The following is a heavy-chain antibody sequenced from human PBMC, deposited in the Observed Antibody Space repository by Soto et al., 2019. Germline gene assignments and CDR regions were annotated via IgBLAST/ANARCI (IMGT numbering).Heavy chain of an antibody. Sequence: QVQLVQSGAEVKTPGASVRVSCTASGYTFINYGITWVRQAPGQGLEWMGWISAYNGNTNYEYNLQGRITMTTDSSTSTVSMEVRNLRSYDTAVYYCARVGPGYTRSSPHFFDYWGHGSLVPVSS. CDR3: ARVGPGYTRSSPHFFDY. V-gene: IGHV1-18*01. CDR1: GYTFINYG. D-gene: IGHD6-6*01. CDR2: ISAYNGNT. J-gene: IGHJ4*01.